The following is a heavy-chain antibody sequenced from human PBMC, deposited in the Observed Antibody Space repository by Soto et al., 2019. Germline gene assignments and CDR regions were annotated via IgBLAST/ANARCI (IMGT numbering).Heavy chain of an antibody. D-gene: IGHD1-26*01. V-gene: IGHV4-31*03. CDR3: AGLDSGSPGGTLRY. CDR1: GGSISSGGYY. J-gene: IGHJ4*02. Sequence: QVHLQESGPGLVKPSQTLSLTGTVSGGSISSGGYYWSWIRQHPGKGLECIGYIYYSGSTYYNPSLESRVTISVDTSKNQFSRKLSSVTAADTALYYCAGLDSGSPGGTLRYWGQGTLVTVSS. CDR2: IYYSGST.